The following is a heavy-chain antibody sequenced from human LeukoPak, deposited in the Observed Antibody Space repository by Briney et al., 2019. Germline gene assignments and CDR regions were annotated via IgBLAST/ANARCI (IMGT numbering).Heavy chain of an antibody. V-gene: IGHV1-8*01. D-gene: IGHD6-13*01. CDR1: GYTFTRYD. CDR3: ASARKEYSRSWYPVHLGGWNY. CDR2: MNTNIGNT. J-gene: IGHJ4*02. Sequence: GASVKLSCKPSGYTFTRYDINCVRQATGQGLEWMGWMNTNIGNTDYAQKVQGIVTMTRNTSISIAYKALSSLRSEDTAVYYCASARKEYSRSWYPVHLGGWNYWGQGTLVTVSS.